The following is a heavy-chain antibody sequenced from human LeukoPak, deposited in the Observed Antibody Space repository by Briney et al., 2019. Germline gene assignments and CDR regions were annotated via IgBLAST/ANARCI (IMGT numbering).Heavy chain of an antibody. CDR3: AKDFGYDSGTYLEQ. V-gene: IGHV3-30*18. J-gene: IGHJ4*02. Sequence: GGSLRLSCAATGFIFSSYSVHWVRQAPGKGLEWVAVISYDGSKKYYPESVRGRFTISRDNSKNTLFLQMNSLRAEDTAVYYCAKDFGYDSGTYLEQWGQGTLVTVSS. CDR2: ISYDGSKK. D-gene: IGHD3-10*01. CDR1: GFIFSSYS.